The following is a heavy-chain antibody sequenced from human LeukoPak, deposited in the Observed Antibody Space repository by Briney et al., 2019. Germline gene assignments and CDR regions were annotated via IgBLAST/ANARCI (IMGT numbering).Heavy chain of an antibody. CDR3: AKGRAYYDSSGYYYPEYFDY. CDR1: GFTFSSYA. Sequence: GGSLRLSCAASGFTFSSYAMSWVRQAPGKELEWVSAISGSGGSTYYADSVKGRFTISRDNSKNTLYLQMNSLRAEDTAVYYCAKGRAYYDSSGYYYPEYFDYWGQGTLVTVSS. J-gene: IGHJ4*02. D-gene: IGHD3-22*01. CDR2: ISGSGGST. V-gene: IGHV3-23*01.